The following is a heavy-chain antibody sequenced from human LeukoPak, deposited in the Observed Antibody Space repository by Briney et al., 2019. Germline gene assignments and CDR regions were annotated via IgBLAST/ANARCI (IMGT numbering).Heavy chain of an antibody. CDR2: IYYSGST. V-gene: IGHV4-59*08. CDR3: ASNYHGSGSLDY. D-gene: IGHD3-10*01. Sequence: PSETLSLTCTVSGGSISSYYWSWIRQPPGKGLEWIGYIYYSGSTNYNPSLKSRVTISVDTSKNQFSLKVSSVTAADTAVYYCASNYHGSGSLDYWGQGNLVTVSS. J-gene: IGHJ4*02. CDR1: GGSISSYY.